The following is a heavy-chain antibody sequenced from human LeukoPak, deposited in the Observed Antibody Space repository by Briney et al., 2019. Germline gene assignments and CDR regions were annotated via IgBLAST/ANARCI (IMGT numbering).Heavy chain of an antibody. J-gene: IGHJ4*02. CDR3: ANLGFDY. Sequence: PGGSLRLSCAASGFTFVSYWMHWVRQAPGKGLVWVSLISGDGGSTYYADSVKGRFTISRDNSKNSLYLQMNSLRTEDTALYYCANLGFDYWGQGTLVTVSS. CDR1: GFTFVSYW. CDR2: ISGDGGST. V-gene: IGHV3-43*02. D-gene: IGHD3-16*01.